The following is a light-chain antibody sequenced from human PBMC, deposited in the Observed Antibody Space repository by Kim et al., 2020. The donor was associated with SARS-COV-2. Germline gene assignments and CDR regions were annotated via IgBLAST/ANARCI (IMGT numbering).Light chain of an antibody. CDR3: QQFNSYPLYT. J-gene: IGKJ2*01. CDR1: QGISSA. CDR2: DAS. Sequence: AIQLTQSPSSLSASVGDSVTITCRASQGISSALDWYQQKPGKAPKLLIYDASSLESGVPSRFSGSGSGTDFTLTISSLQPEDFATYYCQQFNSYPLYTFGQGTKLEI. V-gene: IGKV1-13*02.